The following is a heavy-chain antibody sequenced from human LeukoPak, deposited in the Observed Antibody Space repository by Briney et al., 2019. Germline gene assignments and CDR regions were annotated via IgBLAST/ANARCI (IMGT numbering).Heavy chain of an antibody. D-gene: IGHD3-22*01. V-gene: IGHV1-2*02. Sequence: ASVKVSCKASGYTFTSYYMHWVRQAPGQGLEWMGWINPNSGGTNYAQKFQGRVTMTRDTSISTAYMELSRLRSDDTAVYYCARVTPYYDSSGYWDYWGQGTLVTVSS. J-gene: IGHJ4*02. CDR1: GYTFTSYY. CDR2: INPNSGGT. CDR3: ARVTPYYDSSGYWDY.